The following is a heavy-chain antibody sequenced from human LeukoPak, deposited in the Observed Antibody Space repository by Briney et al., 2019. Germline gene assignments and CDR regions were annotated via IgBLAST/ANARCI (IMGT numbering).Heavy chain of an antibody. CDR2: IYSGGNT. Sequence: GGSLRLSCAASGFSVRNNYMSWIRQAPGKGLEWVSVIYSGGNTYYADSAKGRFTLSRDNSKNTLYLQMNSLRAEDTAVYYCARRFYAFDIWGQGTMVTVSS. J-gene: IGHJ3*02. V-gene: IGHV3-66*04. D-gene: IGHD3-3*01. CDR3: ARRFYAFDI. CDR1: GFSVRNNY.